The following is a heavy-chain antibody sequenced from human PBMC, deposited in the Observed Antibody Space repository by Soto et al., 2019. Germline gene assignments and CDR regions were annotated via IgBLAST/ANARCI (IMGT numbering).Heavy chain of an antibody. CDR1: GYTFTSYA. Sequence: ASVKVSRKASGYTFTSYAMHWVRQAPGQRLEWMGWINAGNGNTKYSQKFQGRVTITRDTSASTAYMELSSLRSEDTAVYYCARVYYYDSSGYYLGHWGQGTLVTVSS. J-gene: IGHJ4*02. CDR3: ARVYYYDSSGYYLGH. D-gene: IGHD3-22*01. V-gene: IGHV1-3*01. CDR2: INAGNGNT.